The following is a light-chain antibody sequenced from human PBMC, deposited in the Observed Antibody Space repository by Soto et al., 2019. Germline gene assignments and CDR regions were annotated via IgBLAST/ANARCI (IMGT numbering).Light chain of an antibody. J-gene: IGKJ5*01. CDR2: AAS. CDR1: ETVRSN. CDR3: QQYNNWPPIT. Sequence: VMTQSPDTLSVSPGERATLSCRASETVRSNLAWYQQKPGQAPRLLIYAASTRATGIPARFSGSGSGTEFTLTISSLQSEDFGVYYCQQYNNWPPITLGQGTRLEIK. V-gene: IGKV3-15*01.